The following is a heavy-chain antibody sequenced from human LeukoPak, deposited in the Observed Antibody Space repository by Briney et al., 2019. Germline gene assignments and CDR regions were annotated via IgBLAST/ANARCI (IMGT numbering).Heavy chain of an antibody. Sequence: GGSLRLSCAASGFTVSSNYMTWVRQAPGKGLEWVSAIYGGDSTYYADSVKGRFTISRDNSKNTLYLQMNSLRAEDTAVYYCAKGYCSGGSCYSSVDTAMVPFDYWGQGTLVTVSS. CDR1: GFTVSSNY. J-gene: IGHJ4*02. V-gene: IGHV3-53*05. CDR2: IYGGDST. CDR3: AKGYCSGGSCYSSVDTAMVPFDY. D-gene: IGHD2-15*01.